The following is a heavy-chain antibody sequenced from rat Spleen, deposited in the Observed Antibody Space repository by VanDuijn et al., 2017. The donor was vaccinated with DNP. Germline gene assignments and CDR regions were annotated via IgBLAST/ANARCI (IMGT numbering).Heavy chain of an antibody. J-gene: IGHJ3*01. CDR2: INKESSTI. CDR3: ARAGWHGWLAY. Sequence: EVKLVESGGGLVQPGRSLKISCTASGFNLHDYWMGWVRQAPGKGLEWIGEINKESSTINYTPSLKDKFTISRDNAQNTLYLQMSKLGSEDTAIYYCARAGWHGWLAYWGQGTLVTVSS. CDR1: GFNLHDYW. V-gene: IGHV4-2*01. D-gene: IGHD1-11*01.